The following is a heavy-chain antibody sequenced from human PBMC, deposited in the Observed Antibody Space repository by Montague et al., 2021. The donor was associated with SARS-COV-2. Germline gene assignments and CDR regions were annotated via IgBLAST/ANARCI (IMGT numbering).Heavy chain of an antibody. CDR1: GDSVSSNSAA. CDR2: TYYRSKWYN. CDR3: ARGSSGYYTPRPFDN. D-gene: IGHD3-22*01. Sequence: CAISGDSVSSNSAAWNWIRQSPSRGLEWLGRTYYRSKWYNDYAESVKSRITINPDTSKNQFSLHLNSVTPEDTAVYYCARGSSGYYTPRPFDNWGQGTLVTVSP. V-gene: IGHV6-1*01. J-gene: IGHJ4*02.